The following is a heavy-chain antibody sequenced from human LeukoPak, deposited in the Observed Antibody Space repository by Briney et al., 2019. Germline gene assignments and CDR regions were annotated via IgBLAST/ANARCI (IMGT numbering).Heavy chain of an antibody. D-gene: IGHD2-21*02. CDR2: VYGGGST. CDR1: GLTVSNKY. V-gene: IGHV3-53*01. Sequence: PGGSLRLSCAVSGLTVSNKYMSWVRQAPGKGLEWVSVVYGGGSTNYADSVKGRFTISRVKSKNTLYLQMKSLRAEDTAVYYCASGESDWEKEFDYWGQGTLVTVSS. CDR3: ASGESDWEKEFDY. J-gene: IGHJ4*02.